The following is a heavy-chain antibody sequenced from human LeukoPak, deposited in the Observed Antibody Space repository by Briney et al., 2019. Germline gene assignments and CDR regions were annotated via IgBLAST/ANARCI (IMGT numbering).Heavy chain of an antibody. Sequence: ASVKVSCKASGYTFTSYDINWVRQATGLGLEWMGWMNPNSGNTGYAQKFQGRVTMTRNTSISTAYMELSSLRSEDTAVYYCARGSHKSLWFGQLSYYYGMDVWGQGTTVTVSS. D-gene: IGHD3-10*01. J-gene: IGHJ6*02. CDR2: MNPNSGNT. CDR3: ARGSHKSLWFGQLSYYYGMDV. V-gene: IGHV1-8*01. CDR1: GYTFTSYD.